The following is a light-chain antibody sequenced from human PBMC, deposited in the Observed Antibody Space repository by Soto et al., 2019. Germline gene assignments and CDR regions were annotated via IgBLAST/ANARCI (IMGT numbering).Light chain of an antibody. CDR2: EVN. V-gene: IGLV2-14*02. Sequence: QSALTQPASVSGSPGQSITISCTGTSSDVGSHNLVSWYQQHPGKAPKLMIYEVNKRPSGISNRFSGSKSGNTASLTISGLQAEDEADYYCSSYTSSSTRVFGTGTKVTVL. CDR3: SSYTSSSTRV. CDR1: SSDVGSHNL. J-gene: IGLJ1*01.